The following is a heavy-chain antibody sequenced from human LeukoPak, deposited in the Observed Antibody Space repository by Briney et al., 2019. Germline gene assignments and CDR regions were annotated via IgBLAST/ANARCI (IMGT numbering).Heavy chain of an antibody. CDR3: ARGLELRRVRVNWYFDL. D-gene: IGHD1-7*01. Sequence: SETLSLTCAVYGGSFSGYYWSWIRQPPGKGLEWIGEINHSGSTNYNPSLTSRVTISVDTSKNQFSLKLSSVTAADTAVYYCARGLELRRVRVNWYFDLWGRGTLVTVSP. V-gene: IGHV4-34*01. CDR2: INHSGST. J-gene: IGHJ2*01. CDR1: GGSFSGYY.